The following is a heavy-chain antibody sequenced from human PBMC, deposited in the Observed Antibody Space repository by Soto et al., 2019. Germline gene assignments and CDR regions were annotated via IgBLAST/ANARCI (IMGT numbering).Heavy chain of an antibody. D-gene: IGHD5-18*01. J-gene: IGHJ4*02. V-gene: IGHV4-39*01. CDR3: ARSVDTAMVIFY. CDR1: GGSISSSSYY. Sequence: QLQLQESGPGLVKPSETLSLTCTVSGGSISSSSYYWGWIRQPPGKGLEWIGSIYYSGSTYYNPSLKGRVTISVDTSKNQFSLKLSSVTAADTAVYYCARSVDTAMVIFYWGQGTLVTVSS. CDR2: IYYSGST.